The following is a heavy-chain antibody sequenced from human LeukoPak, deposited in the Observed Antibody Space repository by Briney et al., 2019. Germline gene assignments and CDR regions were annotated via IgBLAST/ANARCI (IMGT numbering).Heavy chain of an antibody. D-gene: IGHD6-13*01. CDR3: ARVSSSWPSYYYYGMDV. V-gene: IGHV3-33*01. CDR2: IWYDGSNK. J-gene: IGHJ6*02. Sequence: PGGSLRLSCAASGFTFSSYGMHWVRQAPGKGLEWVAVIWYDGSNKYYADSVKGRFTISRDNSKNTLYLQMNSLRAEDTAVYYCARVSSSWPSYYYYGMDVWGQGTTVTVSS. CDR1: GFTFSSYG.